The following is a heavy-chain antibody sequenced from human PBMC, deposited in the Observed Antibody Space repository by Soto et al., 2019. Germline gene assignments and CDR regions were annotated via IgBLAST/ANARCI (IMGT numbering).Heavy chain of an antibody. Sequence: GGSLRLSCAASGFTFSSYSMNWVRQAPGKGLEWVSSISSSSSYIYYADSVKGRFTISRDNAKNSLYLQMNSLRAEDTAVYYCARRLPQSGNFQHWGQGTLGTVSS. J-gene: IGHJ1*01. D-gene: IGHD3-10*01. CDR3: ARRLPQSGNFQH. V-gene: IGHV3-21*01. CDR1: GFTFSSYS. CDR2: ISSSSSYI.